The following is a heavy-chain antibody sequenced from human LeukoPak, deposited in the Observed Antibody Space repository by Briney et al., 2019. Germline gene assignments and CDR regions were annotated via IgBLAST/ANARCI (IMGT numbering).Heavy chain of an antibody. CDR2: IGAYNGNT. D-gene: IGHD3-10*01. CDR1: GYTFTSYG. Sequence: ASVKVSCKASGYTFTSYGISWVRQAPGQGLEWMGWIGAYNGNTNYAQKLQGRVTMTTDTSTSTAYMELRSLRSDDTAVYYCARGVLLWFGESRRNDAFDIWGQGTMVTVSS. J-gene: IGHJ3*02. CDR3: ARGVLLWFGESRRNDAFDI. V-gene: IGHV1-18*01.